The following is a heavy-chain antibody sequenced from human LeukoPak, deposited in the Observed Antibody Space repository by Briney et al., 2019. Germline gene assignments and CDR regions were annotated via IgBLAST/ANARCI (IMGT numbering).Heavy chain of an antibody. Sequence: PGGSLRLSCAASGFTFSTYWMHWVRQAPGKGLVWVSRINSDGSSTTYADSVKGRFTISRDNAKNSLYLQMNSLRAEDTAVYYCARGYSSGWYFGYWGQGILVTVSS. CDR2: INSDGSST. CDR1: GFTFSTYW. J-gene: IGHJ4*02. CDR3: ARGYSSGWYFGY. D-gene: IGHD6-19*01. V-gene: IGHV3-74*01.